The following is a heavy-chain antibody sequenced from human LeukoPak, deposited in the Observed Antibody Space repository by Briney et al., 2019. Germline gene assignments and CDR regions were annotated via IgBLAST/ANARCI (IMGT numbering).Heavy chain of an antibody. CDR3: ARKRGSGWTYWCFDL. V-gene: IGHV4-59*08. D-gene: IGHD6-19*01. CDR1: GGSISSYY. J-gene: IGHJ2*01. Sequence: SETLSLTCIVSGGSISSYYWSWIRQPPGKGLEWVGYIYYSGSTNYNPSLKSRVTISVDTSKNQFSLKLSSVTAADTAVYYCARKRGSGWTYWCFDLWGRGTLVTVSS. CDR2: IYYSGST.